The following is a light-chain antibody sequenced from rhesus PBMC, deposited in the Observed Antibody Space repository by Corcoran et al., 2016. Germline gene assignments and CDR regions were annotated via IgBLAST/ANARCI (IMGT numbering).Light chain of an antibody. Sequence: EIVVTQSPATLALSPGERATLSCRPSQSVSSYLTWYQQKPGRAPRLLIYGASTRATGVPDRFSGRGSGTEFTLTVSGLELEDVGVYFCLQSSKWPYTFGQGTKVEIK. CDR3: LQSSKWPYT. J-gene: IGKJ2*01. V-gene: IGKV3-24*04. CDR1: QSVSSY. CDR2: GAS.